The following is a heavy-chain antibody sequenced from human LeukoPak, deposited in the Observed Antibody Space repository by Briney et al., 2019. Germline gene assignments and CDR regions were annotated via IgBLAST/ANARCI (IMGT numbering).Heavy chain of an antibody. CDR2: IYYSGST. Sequence: SETLPLTCTVSGGSISSSSYYWGWIRQPPGKGLEWIGSIYYSGSTYYNPSLKSRVTISVDTSKNQFSLKLSSVTAADTAVYYCARGATGAAAGEPYYYYMDVWGKGTTVTVSS. CDR1: GGSISSSSYY. V-gene: IGHV4-39*01. D-gene: IGHD6-13*01. CDR3: ARGATGAAAGEPYYYYMDV. J-gene: IGHJ6*03.